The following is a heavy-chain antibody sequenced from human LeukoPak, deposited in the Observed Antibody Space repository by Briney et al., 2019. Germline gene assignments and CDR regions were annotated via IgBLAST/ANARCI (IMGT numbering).Heavy chain of an antibody. CDR1: GFTFSSYG. D-gene: IGHD1-26*01. Sequence: GGSLRLSCAASGFTFSSYGMHWVRQAPGKGLEWVAVIWYDGSNKYYADSVKGRFTISRDNSKNTLNLQMNSLRAEDTAVYYCAKDPSGRWSGSYVDYWGQGTLVTVSS. V-gene: IGHV3-33*06. J-gene: IGHJ4*02. CDR3: AKDPSGRWSGSYVDY. CDR2: IWYDGSNK.